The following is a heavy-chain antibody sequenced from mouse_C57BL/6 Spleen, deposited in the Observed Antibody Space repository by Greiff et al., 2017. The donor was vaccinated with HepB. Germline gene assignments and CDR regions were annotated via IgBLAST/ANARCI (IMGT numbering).Heavy chain of an antibody. V-gene: IGHV1-20*01. CDR1: GYSFTGYF. D-gene: IGHD1-1*01. J-gene: IGHJ4*01. Sequence: EVQLQQSGPELVKPGDSVKISCKASGYSFTGYFMNWVMQSHGKSLEWIGRINPYNGDTFYNQKFKGKATLTVDKSSSTAHMELRSLTSEDSAVYYCARKYYGSSHAMDYWGQGTSVTVSS. CDR3: ARKYYGSSHAMDY. CDR2: INPYNGDT.